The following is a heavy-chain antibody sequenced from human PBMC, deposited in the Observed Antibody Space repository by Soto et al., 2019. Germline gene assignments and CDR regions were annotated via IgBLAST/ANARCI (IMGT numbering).Heavy chain of an antibody. Sequence: SETLSLTCTVSGGSISSYYWSWIRQPPGKGLEWIGYIYYSGSTNYNPSLKSRVTISVDTPKNQFSLKLSSVTAADTAVYYCARHARPYSSSWYDSWGQGTLVTVSS. D-gene: IGHD6-13*01. CDR3: ARHARPYSSSWYDS. V-gene: IGHV4-59*08. CDR2: IYYSGST. J-gene: IGHJ5*01. CDR1: GGSISSYY.